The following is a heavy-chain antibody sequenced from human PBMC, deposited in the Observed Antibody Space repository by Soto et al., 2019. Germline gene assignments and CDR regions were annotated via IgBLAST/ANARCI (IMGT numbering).Heavy chain of an antibody. D-gene: IGHD5-18*01. Sequence: GGSLRLSCAASGFTFSSYSMNWVRQAPGKGLEWVSYISSSSSTIYYADSVKGRFTISRDNAKNSLYLQMNSLRDEDTAVYYCARDLSGYSYGALDYWGQGTLVTVSS. CDR1: GFTFSSYS. CDR2: ISSSSSTI. J-gene: IGHJ4*02. CDR3: ARDLSGYSYGALDY. V-gene: IGHV3-48*02.